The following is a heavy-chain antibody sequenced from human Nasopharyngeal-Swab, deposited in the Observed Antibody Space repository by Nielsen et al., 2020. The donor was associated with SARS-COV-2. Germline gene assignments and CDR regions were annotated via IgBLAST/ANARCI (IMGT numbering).Heavy chain of an antibody. CDR3: ARSHSARKSTSFGVHDTYGFDP. D-gene: IGHD3-3*01. Sequence: GESLKISCAASGFTFSSYSMNWVRQAPGMGLEWVSYISSSSSTIYYTDPVKGRFTVSRDNAKNSLYLQMSSLRAEDTDVYYCARSHSARKSTSFGVHDTYGFDPWGQGTLVTVSS. CDR2: ISSSSSTI. CDR1: GFTFSSYS. J-gene: IGHJ5*02. V-gene: IGHV3-48*04.